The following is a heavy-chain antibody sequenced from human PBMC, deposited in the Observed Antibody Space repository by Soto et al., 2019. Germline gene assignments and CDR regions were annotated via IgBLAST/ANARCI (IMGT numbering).Heavy chain of an antibody. CDR1: GGTFSSYA. CDR2: IIPIFDTA. Sequence: QVQLVQSGAEVKKPWSSVKVSCKASGGTFSSYAISWVRQAPGQGLEWMGGIIPIFDTANYAQKFQGRVTITADESTSKAYMQLSSLRSEDTAVYYSARVRRPRGGLFDPWGQGTLVTVAS. J-gene: IGHJ5*02. D-gene: IGHD6-25*01. V-gene: IGHV1-69*01. CDR3: ARVRRPRGGLFDP.